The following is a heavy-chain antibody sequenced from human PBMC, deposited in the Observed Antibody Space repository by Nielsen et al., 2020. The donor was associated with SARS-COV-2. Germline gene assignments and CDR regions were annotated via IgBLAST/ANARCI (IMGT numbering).Heavy chain of an antibody. CDR1: GGSISSYY. Sequence: SETLSLTCTVSGGSISSYYWSWIRQPPGKGLEWIGEINHSGSTNYSPSLKSRVTISVDTSKNQFSLKLSSVTAADTALYYCARGGTIFGVVTRMDVWGQGTTVTVSS. J-gene: IGHJ6*02. CDR2: INHSGST. D-gene: IGHD3-3*01. CDR3: ARGGTIFGVVTRMDV. V-gene: IGHV4-34*01.